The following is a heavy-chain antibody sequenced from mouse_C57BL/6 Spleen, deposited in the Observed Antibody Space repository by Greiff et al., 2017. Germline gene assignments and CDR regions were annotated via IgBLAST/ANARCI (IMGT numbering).Heavy chain of an antibody. D-gene: IGHD4-1*01. Sequence: QVQLQQSGAELVRPGASVTLSCKASGYTFTDYEMHWVKQTPVHGLEWIGAIDPETGGTAYNQKFKGKAILTADKSSSTAYMELRSLTSEDSAVYDCTRRANWDGGFFDYWGQGTTLTVSS. J-gene: IGHJ2*01. CDR2: IDPETGGT. V-gene: IGHV1-15*01. CDR1: GYTFTDYE. CDR3: TRRANWDGGFFDY.